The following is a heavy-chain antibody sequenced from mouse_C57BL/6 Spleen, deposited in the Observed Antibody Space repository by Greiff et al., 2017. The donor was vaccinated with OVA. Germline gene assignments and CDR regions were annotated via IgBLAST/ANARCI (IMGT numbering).Heavy chain of an antibody. J-gene: IGHJ2*01. CDR2: IDPSDSYT. D-gene: IGHD1-1*01. V-gene: IGHV1-50*01. CDR1: GYTFTSYW. Sequence: VQLQQSGAELVKPGASVKLSCKASGYTFTSYWMQWVKQRPGQGLEWIGEIDPSDSYTNYNQKFKGKATLTVDTSSSTAYMQLSSLTSEDSAVYYCARNYYGSSYGGYWGQGTTLTVSS. CDR3: ARNYYGSSYGGY.